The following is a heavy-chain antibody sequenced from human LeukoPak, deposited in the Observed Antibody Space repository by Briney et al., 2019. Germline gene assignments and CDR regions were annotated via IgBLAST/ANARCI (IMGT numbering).Heavy chain of an antibody. Sequence: PSQTLSLTCTDSGGSISSGDYYWSWIRQPPGKGLEWIGYIYYSGSTYYNPSLKSRVTISVDTSKNQFSLKLSSVTAADTAVYYCARQYCSGGSCQIYYYYMDVWGKGTTVTVSS. J-gene: IGHJ6*03. CDR3: ARQYCSGGSCQIYYYYMDV. V-gene: IGHV4-30-4*08. CDR2: IYYSGST. CDR1: GGSISSGDYY. D-gene: IGHD2-15*01.